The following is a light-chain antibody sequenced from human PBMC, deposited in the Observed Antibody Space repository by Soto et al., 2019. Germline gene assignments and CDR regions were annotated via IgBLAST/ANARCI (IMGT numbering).Light chain of an antibody. CDR1: QSISSW. CDR2: KAS. Sequence: DIQMTQSPSTLSASVGDRVTITCRASQSISSWLAWYQQKPGKAPKLLIYKASSLKSGVPSRFSGSGSGTEFTLTITSLQPDDFATYYCQQYNSNRTFGQGT. CDR3: QQYNSNRT. J-gene: IGKJ1*01. V-gene: IGKV1-5*03.